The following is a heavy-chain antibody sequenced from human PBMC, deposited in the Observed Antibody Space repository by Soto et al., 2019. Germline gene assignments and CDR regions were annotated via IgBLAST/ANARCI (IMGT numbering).Heavy chain of an antibody. CDR2: ISAYNGNT. V-gene: IGHV1-18*01. Sequence: QVQLVQSGAEVKKPGASVKVSCKASGYTFTSYGISWVRQAPGRGLEWMGWISAYNGNTNYAQKLQGRVTMTTDTSTSTAYMELRSLRSDDTAVYYCARDRTTYYDFWSGYNWFDPWGQGTLVTVSS. CDR1: GYTFTSYG. D-gene: IGHD3-3*01. J-gene: IGHJ5*02. CDR3: ARDRTTYYDFWSGYNWFDP.